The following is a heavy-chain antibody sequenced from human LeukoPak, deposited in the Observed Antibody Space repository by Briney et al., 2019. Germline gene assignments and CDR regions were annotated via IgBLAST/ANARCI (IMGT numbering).Heavy chain of an antibody. D-gene: IGHD3-16*02. CDR3: AKAPAGYDYVWGSYLPRSYFDY. Sequence: PGGSLRLSCAASGFTFSSYSMNWVRQAPGKGLEWVSAISGSGGSTYYADSVKGRFTISRDNSKNTLYLQMNSLRAEDTAVYYCAKAPAGYDYVWGSYLPRSYFDYWGQGTLVTVSS. CDR2: ISGSGGST. V-gene: IGHV3-23*01. CDR1: GFTFSSYS. J-gene: IGHJ4*02.